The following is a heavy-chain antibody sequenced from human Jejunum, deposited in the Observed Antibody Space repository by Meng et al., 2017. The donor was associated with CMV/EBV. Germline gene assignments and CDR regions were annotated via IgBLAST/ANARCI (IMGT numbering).Heavy chain of an antibody. V-gene: IGHV4-38-2*01. CDR3: ARQEFLHLAFDI. D-gene: IGHD2/OR15-2a*01. J-gene: IGHJ3*02. Sequence: SRYSLRSGSSCGSLRPPPGPALALLWRLSPTARPHRNPSLTSRVTLSVDTSKNQISLRLNSVTAADTAVYYCARQEFLHLAFDIWGQGTMVTVSS. CDR2: LSPTARP. CDR1: RYSLRSGSS.